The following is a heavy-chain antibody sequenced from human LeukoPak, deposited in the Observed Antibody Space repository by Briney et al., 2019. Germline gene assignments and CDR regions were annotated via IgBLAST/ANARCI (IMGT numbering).Heavy chain of an antibody. V-gene: IGHV4-39*01. CDR1: GGSIISSDYH. CDR2: ICYSGNT. D-gene: IGHD2-15*01. J-gene: IGHJ3*02. Sequence: SETLSLTCTVSGGSIISSDYHWGWVRQPPGKGLEWIGTICYSGNTDYNPSLRSRVTISVDTSNNQFSLRLGSVTAADTAVYHCARHCCSAPSKRVFDIWGQGTMVTVSS. CDR3: ARHCCSAPSKRVFDI.